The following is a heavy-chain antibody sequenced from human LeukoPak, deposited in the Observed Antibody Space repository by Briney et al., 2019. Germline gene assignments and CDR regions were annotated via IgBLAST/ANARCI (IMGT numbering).Heavy chain of an antibody. Sequence: GGSLRLSCAASGFTFDDYAMHWVRQVPGKGLEWVSGISWNSGSIGYADSVKGRFTISRDNAKNSLYLQMNSLRAEDMALYYCTKGTIRDGYNFNYFHCWGQGTLVTVSS. J-gene: IGHJ4*02. V-gene: IGHV3-9*03. CDR2: ISWNSGSI. CDR3: TKGTIRDGYNFNYFHC. D-gene: IGHD5-24*01. CDR1: GFTFDDYA.